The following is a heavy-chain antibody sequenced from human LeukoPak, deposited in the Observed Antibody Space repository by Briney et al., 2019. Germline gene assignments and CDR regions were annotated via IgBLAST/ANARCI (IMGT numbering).Heavy chain of an antibody. Sequence: GESLKISCKGPGYIFSNYWIGWVRQLPGKGLESMGIIHPGDSDTRYSPSFQGQVTISADKSINTAYLQWSSLKASDTAMYYCARHRVLPSGRWYDYWGQGTLVTVSS. D-gene: IGHD2-2*01. CDR3: ARHRVLPSGRWYDY. CDR2: IHPGDSDT. V-gene: IGHV5-51*01. CDR1: GYIFSNYW. J-gene: IGHJ4*02.